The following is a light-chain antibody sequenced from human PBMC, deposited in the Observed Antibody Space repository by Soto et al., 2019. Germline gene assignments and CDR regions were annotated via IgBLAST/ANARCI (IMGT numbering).Light chain of an antibody. Sequence: DIQMTQSPPTLSASVGDRVTITCRASRPISSCLAWYRQKPGKAPKRLIYDASNLESGVPSRFSGSGSGTDFTLTISSLQPEDVATYYCQQYDNLRCTFGQGTRLEIK. J-gene: IGKJ5*01. CDR1: RPISSC. CDR3: QQYDNLRCT. CDR2: DAS. V-gene: IGKV1-5*01.